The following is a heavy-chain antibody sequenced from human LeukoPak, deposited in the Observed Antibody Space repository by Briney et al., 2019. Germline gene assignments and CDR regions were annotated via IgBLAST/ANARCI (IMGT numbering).Heavy chain of an antibody. CDR3: ARDGPDYDYVWGSYRAPPPLDY. J-gene: IGHJ4*02. CDR2: IWYDGSNK. Sequence: GGSLRLSCAASGFTFSSYGMHWVRQAPGKGLEGVAVIWYDGSNKYYADSVKGRFTISRDNSKNTLYLQMNSLRAEDTAVYYCARDGPDYDYVWGSYRAPPPLDYWGQGTLVTVSS. CDR1: GFTFSSYG. D-gene: IGHD3-16*02. V-gene: IGHV3-33*01.